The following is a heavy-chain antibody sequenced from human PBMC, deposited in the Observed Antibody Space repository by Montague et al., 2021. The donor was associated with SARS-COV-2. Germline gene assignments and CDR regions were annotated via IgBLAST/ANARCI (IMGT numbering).Heavy chain of an antibody. CDR2: IYYSGST. Sequence: SETLSLTCTVSGGSISSYYWSWIRQPPGKGLEWIGYIYYSGSTNYNPSLKSRVTISVDTSKNQFSLKLSSVTAAGTVVYYCARIWYSSGYQGIYYFDYWGQGTLVTVSS. CDR1: GGSISSYY. V-gene: IGHV4-59*01. J-gene: IGHJ4*02. D-gene: IGHD3-22*01. CDR3: ARIWYSSGYQGIYYFDY.